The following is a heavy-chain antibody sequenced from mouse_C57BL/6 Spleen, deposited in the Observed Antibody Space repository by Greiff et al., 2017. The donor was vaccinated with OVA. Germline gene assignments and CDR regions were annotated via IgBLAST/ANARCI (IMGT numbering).Heavy chain of an antibody. Sequence: VHVKQSGAELVRPGASVKLSCTASGFNIKDYYMHWVKPRPEQGLEWIGRIDPEDGDTEYAPKFQGKATMTADTASNTAYLHLSSLTSEDTAVYYCTTSPYYYGSSYGAWFAYWGQGLWSLSLQ. CDR2: IDPEDGDT. D-gene: IGHD1-1*01. V-gene: IGHV14-1*01. CDR3: TTSPYYYGSSYGAWFAY. CDR1: GFNIKDYY. J-gene: IGHJ3*01.